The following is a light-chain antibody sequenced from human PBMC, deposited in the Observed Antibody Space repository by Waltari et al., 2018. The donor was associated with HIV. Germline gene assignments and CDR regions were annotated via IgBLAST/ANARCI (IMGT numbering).Light chain of an antibody. CDR2: DND. CDR3: GTWDPRMGAAV. J-gene: IGLJ3*02. Sequence: QSVLTQPPSVSAAPGQKVTISCPGSSSNIVTDYVTWYQHVPGAAPRLLIYDNDKRPSGIPDRFSGSKSGTSATLGISGLQTGDGADYYCGTWDPRMGAAVFGGGTKVTVL. CDR1: SSNIVTDY. V-gene: IGLV1-51*01.